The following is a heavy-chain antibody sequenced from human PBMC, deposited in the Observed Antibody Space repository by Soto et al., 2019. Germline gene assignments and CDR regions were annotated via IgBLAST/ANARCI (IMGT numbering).Heavy chain of an antibody. D-gene: IGHD2-15*01. V-gene: IGHV4-59*01. CDR2: IYYSGST. CDR3: GRDWNGCSCFEAFEI. Sequence: QVQLQESGPGLVKPSETLSLTCTVSGGSISSYYWSWIRQPPGKGLEWIGYIYYSGSTNYNPSLKSRGTISVDTSKNQFPLKPSSGSAADTAVYYCGRDWNGCSCFEAFEISGQGTMVTLSS. CDR1: GGSISSYY. J-gene: IGHJ3*02.